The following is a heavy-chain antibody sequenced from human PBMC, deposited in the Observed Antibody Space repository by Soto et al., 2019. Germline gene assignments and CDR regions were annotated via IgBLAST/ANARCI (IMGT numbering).Heavy chain of an antibody. CDR3: AKAPLGVVVPAAIPWFDP. CDR2: ISYDGSNK. J-gene: IGHJ5*02. D-gene: IGHD2-2*01. Sequence: GGSLRLSCAASGFTFSSYGMHWVRQAPGKGLEWVAVISYDGSNKYYADSVKGRFTISRDNSKNTLYLQMNGLRAEDTAVYYCAKAPLGVVVPAAIPWFDPWGQGTLVTASS. V-gene: IGHV3-30*18. CDR1: GFTFSSYG.